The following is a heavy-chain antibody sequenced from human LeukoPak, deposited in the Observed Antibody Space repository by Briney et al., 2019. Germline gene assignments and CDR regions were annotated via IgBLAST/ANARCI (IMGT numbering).Heavy chain of an antibody. J-gene: IGHJ3*02. CDR2: INWNGGST. D-gene: IGHD2-2*03. CDR1: GFTFDDYG. Sequence: GGSLRLSCAASGFTFDDYGMSWVRQAPGKGLEWVSGINWNGGSTGYADSVKGRFTISRDNSKNTLYLQMNSLRAEDAAVYYCAKDLDIVVVPAAIGGAFDIWGQGTMVTVSS. CDR3: AKDLDIVVVPAAIGGAFDI. V-gene: IGHV3-20*04.